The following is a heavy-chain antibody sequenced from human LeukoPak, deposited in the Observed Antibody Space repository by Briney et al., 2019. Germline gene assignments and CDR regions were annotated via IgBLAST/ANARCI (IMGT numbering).Heavy chain of an antibody. CDR1: GYTFTGYY. D-gene: IGHD4-17*01. J-gene: IGHJ4*02. Sequence: GPVKVSCKASGYTFTGYYMHWVRQAPGQGLEWMGWINPNSGGTNYAQKFQGRVTMTRDTSISTAYMELSRLRSDDTAVYYCARVAAYGDLPDYWGQGTLVTVSS. V-gene: IGHV1-2*02. CDR2: INPNSGGT. CDR3: ARVAAYGDLPDY.